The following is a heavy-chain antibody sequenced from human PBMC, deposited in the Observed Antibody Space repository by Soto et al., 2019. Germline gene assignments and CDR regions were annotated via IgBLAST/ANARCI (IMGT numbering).Heavy chain of an antibody. J-gene: IGHJ4*02. Sequence: QVQLVESGGGLVKPGESLRLSCVASGFLFNDYNMNWVRQAPGKGLEWVSYIGTSGSDSTYADSVKGRFTISRDNAKNSLYRQMNSLRAEDTGVYYCASYSGPHIHANDRKGAFDYWGEGTLVTVSS. CDR2: IGTSGSDS. CDR3: ASYSGPHIHANDRKGAFDY. CDR1: GFLFNDYN. D-gene: IGHD3-22*01. V-gene: IGHV3-11*05.